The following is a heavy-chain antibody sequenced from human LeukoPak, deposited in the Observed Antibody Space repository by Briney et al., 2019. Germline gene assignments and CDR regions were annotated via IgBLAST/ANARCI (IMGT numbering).Heavy chain of an antibody. D-gene: IGHD1-1*01. CDR1: GFPFTSYS. J-gene: IGHJ4*02. CDR3: VRVKGTYFDF. CDR2: ISASGSNI. V-gene: IGHV3-48*01. Sequence: GGSLRLSCAVSGFPFTSYSMNWVRQAPGKGLEWVSYISASGSNIYYLDAAKGRFTVSRDNAMSSLFLQMDRPRAEDTAIYYCVRVKGTYFDFWGQGTLVTVSS.